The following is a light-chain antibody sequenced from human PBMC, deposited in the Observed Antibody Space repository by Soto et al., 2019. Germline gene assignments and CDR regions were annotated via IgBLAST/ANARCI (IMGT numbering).Light chain of an antibody. J-gene: IGKJ2*01. CDR2: KAS. CDR3: QQYNSYPYT. V-gene: IGKV1-5*03. Sequence: DIQMTQSPSTLSASVGDRVTITCRASQTISSWLAWYQQKPGKAPNLLIYKASSLQSGIPSRFSGSGSGTEFTITISSLQPDDFATYYCQQYNSYPYTFGQGTKLEI. CDR1: QTISSW.